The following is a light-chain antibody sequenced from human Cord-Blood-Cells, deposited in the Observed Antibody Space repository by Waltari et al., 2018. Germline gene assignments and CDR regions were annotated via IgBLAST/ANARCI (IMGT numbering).Light chain of an antibody. CDR1: SSDVGGYNY. V-gene: IGLV2-14*01. J-gene: IGLJ1*01. Sequence: QSALTQPASVSGSPGQSITISCTGTSSDVGGYNYVSWYQQHPGTAPKLMIYYVSNRPAGFSNRFSGSKSGNTASLTISGLQAEDEADYYCSSYTSSSTLVVFGTGTKVTVL. CDR3: SSYTSSSTLVV. CDR2: YVS.